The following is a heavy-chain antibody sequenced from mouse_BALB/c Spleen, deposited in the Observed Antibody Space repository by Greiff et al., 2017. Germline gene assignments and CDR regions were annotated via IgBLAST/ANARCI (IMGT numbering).Heavy chain of an antibody. J-gene: IGHJ4*01. CDR3: ARTGDGYFYAMDY. CDR1: GFTFSSYA. D-gene: IGHD2-3*01. CDR2: ISSGGSYT. V-gene: IGHV5-9-4*01. Sequence: DVKLVESGGGLVKPGGSLKLSCAASGFTFSSYAMSWVRQSPEKRLEWVAEISSGGSYTYYPDTVTGRFTISRDNAKNTLYLEMSSLRSEDTAMYYCARTGDGYFYAMDYWGQGTSVTVSS.